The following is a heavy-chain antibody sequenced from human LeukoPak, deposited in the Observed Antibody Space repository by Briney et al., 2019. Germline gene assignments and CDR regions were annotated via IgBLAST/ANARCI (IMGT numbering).Heavy chain of an antibody. J-gene: IGHJ1*01. V-gene: IGHV4-39*01. CDR2: IYYSGST. CDR1: GNSIRSSSYY. Sequence: PSETLSLTCTVSGNSIRSSSYYWGWIRQSPEKGLEWIGSIYYSGSTYYSASFKSRITISVDTSQNQFSLKLRSVTAADRAVYYCASRYYYDTRGYFLHWGQGTLVTVSS. D-gene: IGHD3-22*01. CDR3: ASRYYYDTRGYFLH.